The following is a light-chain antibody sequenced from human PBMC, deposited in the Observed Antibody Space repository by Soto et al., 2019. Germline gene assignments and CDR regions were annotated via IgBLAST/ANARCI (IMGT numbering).Light chain of an antibody. CDR2: DAS. Sequence: EVVLTQSPVTLSLSPGERATLWCMASQSVSSDLAWYQQKPGQAPRLLIYDASNRATGIPARFSGSGSGTDFTLTISSLEAEDFAVYYCQQRSNWPPITFGQGTRLEIK. V-gene: IGKV3-11*01. J-gene: IGKJ5*01. CDR3: QQRSNWPPIT. CDR1: QSVSSD.